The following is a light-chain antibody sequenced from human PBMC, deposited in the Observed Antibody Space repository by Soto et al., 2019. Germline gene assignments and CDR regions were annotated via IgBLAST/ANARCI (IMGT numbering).Light chain of an antibody. V-gene: IGLV2-23*01. CDR1: SSAVGSYKL. CDR2: EGS. CDR3: CSYAGSSTLV. Sequence: QSALTEPVSVSGSLGQSFTISCTGTSSAVGSYKLVSWYQQYPRKAPKLMIYEGSKRPSGVSSRFSGSKSGNTASLTISGLQAEDAADYYCCSYAGSSTLVFGGGTQVTVL. J-gene: IGLJ2*01.